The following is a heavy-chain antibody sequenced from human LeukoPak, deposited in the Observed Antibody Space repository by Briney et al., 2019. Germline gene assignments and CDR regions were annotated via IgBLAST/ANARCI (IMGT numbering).Heavy chain of an antibody. CDR2: ISSSGSTT. D-gene: IGHD3-10*01. V-gene: IGHV3-11*01. Sequence: GGSLRLSCAASGFTFSDYYMSWIRQAPGKGLEWVSYISSSGSTTYYADSVKGRFTISRDNAKNSLYLQMNSLRAEDTAVYYCARDLYYGSGSSFDYWGQGTLVTVSS. CDR3: ARDLYYGSGSSFDY. J-gene: IGHJ4*02. CDR1: GFTFSDYY.